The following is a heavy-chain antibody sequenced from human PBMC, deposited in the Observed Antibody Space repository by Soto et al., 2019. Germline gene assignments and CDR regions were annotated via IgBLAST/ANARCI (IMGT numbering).Heavy chain of an antibody. D-gene: IGHD3-22*01. CDR3: AKCGEGDSNGHSWFDS. V-gene: IGHV3-23*01. CDR2: ISRSGSST. CDR1: GFPFLNYA. Sequence: PGVSLTLSCGSSGFPFLNYAMRWVLQALGQGLEWVSDISRSGSSTYYADSVKGRFTISRDNSKNTLYLQMNSLRDDDTAVYYCAKCGEGDSNGHSWFDSWGEGPL. J-gene: IGHJ5*02.